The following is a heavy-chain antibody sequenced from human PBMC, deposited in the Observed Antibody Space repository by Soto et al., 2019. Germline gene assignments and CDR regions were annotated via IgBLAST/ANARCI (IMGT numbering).Heavy chain of an antibody. D-gene: IGHD6-19*01. J-gene: IGHJ5*02. Sequence: GGSLRLSCAASGFTLSNYGMHWVRQAPGKGLEWVAVLRDDADDAYYADSVKGRFTISRGNSKNTLYLQMNYLRAEDTAVYYCARPYSSNSNWFDPWGQGTLVTVSS. CDR1: GFTLSNYG. CDR3: ARPYSSNSNWFDP. CDR2: LRDDADDA. V-gene: IGHV3-33*01.